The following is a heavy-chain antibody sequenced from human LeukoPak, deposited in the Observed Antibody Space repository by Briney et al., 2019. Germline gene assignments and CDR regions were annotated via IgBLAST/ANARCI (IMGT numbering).Heavy chain of an antibody. Sequence: ASVKVSCKASGYTFTSYGISWVRQAPGQGLEWMGWISAYNGNTNYAQKLQGRVTMTTDTSTSAAYMELRSLRSDDTAVYYCARDSGVRPNYDFWSGYYDSYYYGMDVWGQGTTVTVSS. CDR2: ISAYNGNT. J-gene: IGHJ6*02. CDR1: GYTFTSYG. CDR3: ARDSGVRPNYDFWSGYYDSYYYGMDV. V-gene: IGHV1-18*01. D-gene: IGHD3-3*01.